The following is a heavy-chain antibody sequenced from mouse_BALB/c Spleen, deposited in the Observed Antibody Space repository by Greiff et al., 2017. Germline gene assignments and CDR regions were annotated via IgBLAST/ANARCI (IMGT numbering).Heavy chain of an antibody. Sequence: QVQLQQPGAELVRPGVSVKLSCKASGYTFTSYWMHWIKQRPEQGLEWIGDINPNNGGTIYNQKFKGKATLTVDKSSSTAYMELRSLTSEDTAVYYCARDYGSSHYAMDYWGQGTSVTVSS. J-gene: IGHJ4*01. CDR1: GYTFTSYW. D-gene: IGHD1-1*01. V-gene: IGHV1-53*01. CDR2: INPNNGGT. CDR3: ARDYGSSHYAMDY.